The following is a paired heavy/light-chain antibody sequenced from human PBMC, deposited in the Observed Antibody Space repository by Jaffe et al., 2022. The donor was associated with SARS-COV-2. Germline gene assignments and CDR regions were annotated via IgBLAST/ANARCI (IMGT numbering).Light chain of an antibody. CDR2: QDS. CDR3: QAWDSSTGDVV. Sequence: SYELTQPPSVSVSPGQTASITCSGDKLGDKYACWYQQKPGQSPVLVIYQDSKRPSGIPERFSGSNSGNTATLTISGTQAMDEADYYCQAWDSSTGDVVFGGGTKLTVL. V-gene: IGLV3-1*01. CDR1: KLGDKY. J-gene: IGLJ2*01.
Heavy chain of an antibody. CDR1: GYTFTSYD. V-gene: IGHV1-8*01. Sequence: QVQLVQSGAEVKKPGASVKVSCKASGYTFTSYDINWVRQATGQGLEWMGWMNPNSGNTGYAQKFQGRVTMTRNTSISTAYMELSSLRSEDTAVYYCARGMNSSPNFPYYYGMDVWGQGTTVTVSS. CDR3: ARGMNSSPNFPYYYGMDV. D-gene: IGHD6-13*01. CDR2: MNPNSGNT. J-gene: IGHJ6*02.